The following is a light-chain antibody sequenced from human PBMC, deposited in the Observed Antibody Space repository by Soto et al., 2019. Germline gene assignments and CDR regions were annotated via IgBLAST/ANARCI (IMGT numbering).Light chain of an antibody. V-gene: IGKV1-5*03. Sequence: DIQMTQSPSTLSASVGDRVTITCRASQSISNWLAWYQQKPGKAPNLLIYKASSLESGVPSRFTGSGSGTEFTLTISSLQPDDFATYYCQQYDTYWTFGQGTKVVIK. CDR1: QSISNW. CDR2: KAS. J-gene: IGKJ1*01. CDR3: QQYDTYWT.